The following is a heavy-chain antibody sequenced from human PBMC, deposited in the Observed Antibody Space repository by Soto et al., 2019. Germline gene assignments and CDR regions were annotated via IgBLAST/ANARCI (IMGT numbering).Heavy chain of an antibody. CDR2: IYWDDDK. CDR3: AHRVLRTVFGLVTTTAIYFDF. D-gene: IGHD3-3*01. J-gene: IGHJ4*02. V-gene: IGHV2-5*02. Sequence: QITLKETGPTVVKPTETLTLTCTFSGVSLTTSGVVVGWVRQSPGKAPEWLALIYWDDDKRYSTSLKSKLTHTKDTDNNQVALTLANVDAADTAIYYCAHRVLRTVFGLVTTTAIYFDFWGQGTPVVVSS. CDR1: GVSLTTSGVV.